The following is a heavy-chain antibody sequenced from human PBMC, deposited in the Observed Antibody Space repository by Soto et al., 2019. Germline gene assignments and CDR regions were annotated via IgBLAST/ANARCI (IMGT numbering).Heavy chain of an antibody. CDR1: GGTFSSYA. J-gene: IGHJ4*02. CDR3: ARVSSWYVGFDY. Sequence: ASVKVSCKASGGTFSSYAISWVRQAPGQGLEWMGGIIPIFGTANYAQKFQGRVTITADESTSTAYMELSSLRSEDTAVYYCARVSSWYVGFDYWGQGTLVTVSS. V-gene: IGHV1-69*13. D-gene: IGHD6-13*01. CDR2: IIPIFGTA.